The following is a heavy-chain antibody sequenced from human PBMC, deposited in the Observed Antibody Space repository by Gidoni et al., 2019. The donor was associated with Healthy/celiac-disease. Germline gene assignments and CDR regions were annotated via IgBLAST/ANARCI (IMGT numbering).Heavy chain of an antibody. V-gene: IGHV1-3*01. J-gene: IGHJ6*02. D-gene: IGHD2-15*01. CDR2: INAGNGNT. CDR3: AREAGYCSGGSCLYGMDV. CDR1: GYTFTSYA. Sequence: QVQLVQSGAEVKKPGASVKVSCKASGYTFTSYAMHWVRQAPGLRLEWMGWINAGNGNTKYSQKFQGRVTITRDTSASTAYMELSSLRSEDTAVYYCAREAGYCSGGSCLYGMDVWGQGTTVTVSS.